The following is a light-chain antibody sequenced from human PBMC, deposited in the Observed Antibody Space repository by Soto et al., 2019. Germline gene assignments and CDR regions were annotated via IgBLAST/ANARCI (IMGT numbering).Light chain of an antibody. CDR1: QGISSY. CDR2: AAS. V-gene: IGKV1-9*01. Sequence: DIQLTQSPSFLSASVGDRVTITCRASQGISSYLAWYQQKPGKAPKLLIYAASTLQSGVPSRFSGSGSGTQFTLTISSLQPEDFATYYCQQLNSYPPEHLFGQGTRLEMK. J-gene: IGKJ5*01. CDR3: QQLNSYPPEHL.